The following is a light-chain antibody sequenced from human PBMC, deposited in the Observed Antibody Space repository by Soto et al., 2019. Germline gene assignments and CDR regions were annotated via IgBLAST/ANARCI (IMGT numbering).Light chain of an antibody. CDR2: GAS. CDR1: QAISNY. CDR3: QNYDSVPLT. V-gene: IGKV1-27*01. J-gene: IGKJ4*01. Sequence: DIQMTQSPSSLSGSVGDRVTISCRSSQAISNYLAWYKQKPGKVPKLLMYGASTLQSGVPSRFSGSGSGTDFTLTISSLQPEDVATYYCQNYDSVPLTFGGGTKVEI.